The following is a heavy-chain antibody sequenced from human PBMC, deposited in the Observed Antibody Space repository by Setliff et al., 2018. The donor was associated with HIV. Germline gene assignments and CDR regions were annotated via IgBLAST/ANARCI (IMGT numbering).Heavy chain of an antibody. CDR2: LSYDGRSK. CDR3: AAGGVRGVIWG. V-gene: IGHV3-30*19. J-gene: IGHJ4*02. CDR1: GFTFSHYG. Sequence: PGGSLRLSCVVSGFTFSHYGMHWVRQAPDKGPQWVAVLSYDGRSKYYAESVKGRFTISRDNWKNTVYLEMNRLRPDDTAMYFCAAGGVRGVIWGWGQGTLVTVSS. D-gene: IGHD3-10*02.